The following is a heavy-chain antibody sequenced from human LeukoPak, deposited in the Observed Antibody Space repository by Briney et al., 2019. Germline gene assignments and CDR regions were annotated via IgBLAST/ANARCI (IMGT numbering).Heavy chain of an antibody. CDR2: IIPIFGTA. CDR3: ARGSSWSYYYYYYYMDV. CDR1: GGTVSSYA. D-gene: IGHD6-13*01. Sequence: ASVKVSCKASGGTVSSYAISWVRQAPGQGLEWKGGIIPIFGTANYAQKFQGRVTITADKSTSTAYMELSSLRSEDTAVYYCARGSSWSYYYYYYYMDVWGKGTTVTVSS. V-gene: IGHV1-69*06. J-gene: IGHJ6*03.